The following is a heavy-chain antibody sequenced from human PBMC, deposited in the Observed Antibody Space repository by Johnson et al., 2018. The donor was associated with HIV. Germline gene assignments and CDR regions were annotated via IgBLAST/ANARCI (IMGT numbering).Heavy chain of an antibody. CDR3: ARWGEQQLVNAFDI. D-gene: IGHD6-13*01. CDR1: GFIFSNYG. Sequence: QVQLVESGGGVVQPGRSLRLSCAASGFIFSNYGMHWVRQAPGKGLEWVAIISYDGSNKYYADSVKGRFTISRDNSKNTLYLQMNSLRAEDTAVYYCARWGEQQLVNAFDIWGQGTMVTVSS. V-gene: IGHV3-30*03. J-gene: IGHJ3*02. CDR2: ISYDGSNK.